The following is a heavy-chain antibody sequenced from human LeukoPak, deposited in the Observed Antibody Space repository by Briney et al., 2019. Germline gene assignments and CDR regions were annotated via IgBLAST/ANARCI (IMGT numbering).Heavy chain of an antibody. CDR2: ISSSGFTI. D-gene: IGHD1-26*01. Sequence: GGSLRLSCAASGFTFSDSYMSWIRQAQGKGLEWVSYISSSGFTIYDADSVKGRFTISRDNAKNSLYLQMSSLRADDTAVYYCARRSGGDRSFDYWGQGTLVTVSS. CDR3: ARRSGGDRSFDY. V-gene: IGHV3-11*04. J-gene: IGHJ4*02. CDR1: GFTFSDSY.